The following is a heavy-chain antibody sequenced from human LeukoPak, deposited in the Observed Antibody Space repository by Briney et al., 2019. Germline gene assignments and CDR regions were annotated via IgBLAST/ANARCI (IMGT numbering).Heavy chain of an antibody. D-gene: IGHD3-10*01. CDR1: GFTFSSYG. V-gene: IGHV3-30*03. CDR3: ARGFGYFDY. CDR2: ISYDGSNK. Sequence: GRSLRLSCAASGFTFSSYGMHWVRQASGKGLEWVAVISYDGSNKYYADSVKGRFTISRDNSKNTLYLQMNSLRAEDTAVYYCARGFGYFDYWGQGTLVTVSS. J-gene: IGHJ4*02.